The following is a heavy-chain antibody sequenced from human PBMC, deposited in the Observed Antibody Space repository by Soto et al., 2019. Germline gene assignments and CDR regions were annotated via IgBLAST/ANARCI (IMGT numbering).Heavy chain of an antibody. D-gene: IGHD3-22*01. J-gene: IGHJ4*02. CDR3: ARLGYYYDSSGYPGAFDY. V-gene: IGHV4-59*08. CDR1: GGSISSYY. CDR2: IYYSGST. Sequence: PSETLSLTCTVSGGSISSYYWSWIRQPPGKGLEWIGYIYYSGSTNYNPSLKSRVTISVDTSKNQFSLKLSSVTAADTAVYYCARLGYYYDSSGYPGAFDYWGQGTLVTVSS.